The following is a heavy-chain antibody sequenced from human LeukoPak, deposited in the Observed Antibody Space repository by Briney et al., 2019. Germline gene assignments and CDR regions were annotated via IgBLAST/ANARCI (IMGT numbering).Heavy chain of an antibody. J-gene: IGHJ4*02. V-gene: IGHV3-7*01. Sequence: PGRSLRLSCAASGFTFSSYAMHWVRQAPGKGLEWVANIKQDGSEKYYVDSVKGRFTISRDNAKNSLYLQMNSLRAEDTAVYNCARDGWVCGSCYPYYFDYWGQGILVTVSS. D-gene: IGHD2-15*01. CDR2: IKQDGSEK. CDR1: GFTFSSYA. CDR3: ARDGWVCGSCYPYYFDY.